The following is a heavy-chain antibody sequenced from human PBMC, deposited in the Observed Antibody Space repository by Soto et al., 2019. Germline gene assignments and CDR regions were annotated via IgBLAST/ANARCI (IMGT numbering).Heavy chain of an antibody. CDR3: ARDLGYYASDGYFDY. V-gene: IGHV3-11*01. CDR1: GFTFSDYY. D-gene: IGHD3-22*01. Sequence: ESGGGLVKPGGSLRLSCAASGFTFSDYYMSWIRQAPGKGLEWVSYISSSGDIIYYADSVKGRFTISRDNAKNSLYLQLNSLRAEDTAVYYCARDLGYYASDGYFDYWGQGTVVTVSS. J-gene: IGHJ4*02. CDR2: ISSSGDII.